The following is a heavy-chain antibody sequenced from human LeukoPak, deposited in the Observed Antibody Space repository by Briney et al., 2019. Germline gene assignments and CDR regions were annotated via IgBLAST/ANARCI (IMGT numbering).Heavy chain of an antibody. V-gene: IGHV3-23*01. CDR1: GITLSNYG. J-gene: IGHJ4*02. CDR2: ISDSGGRT. CDR3: AKRGVVIRVILVGFHKEAQYFDS. D-gene: IGHD3-22*01. Sequence: PGGSLGLSCAVSGITLSNYGMSWVRQIPGKGLEWVAGISDSGGRTNYADSVKGRFTISRDNPKNTLYLQMNSLRAEDTAVYFCAKRGVVIRVILVGFHKEAQYFDSWGQGALVTVSS.